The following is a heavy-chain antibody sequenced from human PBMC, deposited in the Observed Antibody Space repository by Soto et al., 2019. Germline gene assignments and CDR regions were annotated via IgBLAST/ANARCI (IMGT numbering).Heavy chain of an antibody. V-gene: IGHV3-66*01. CDR3: ATDGSSWNYYFQH. Sequence: SCKVSGYTLTELSMHWVRQAPGKGLEWISVLHGDGTTSYADSVKSRFTISRDNSKNTLYLQMNSLRAEDTAVYYCATDGSSWNYYFQHWGQGTLVTVSS. CDR1: GYTLTELS. CDR2: LHGDGTT. J-gene: IGHJ1*01. D-gene: IGHD6-13*01.